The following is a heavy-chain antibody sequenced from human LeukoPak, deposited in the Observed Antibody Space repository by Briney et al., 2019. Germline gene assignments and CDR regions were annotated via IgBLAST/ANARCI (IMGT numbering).Heavy chain of an antibody. V-gene: IGHV4-34*01. CDR1: GGSFSGYY. D-gene: IGHD3-3*01. CDR3: ARGPLRSGYYRPNWFDP. CDR2: INHSGST. Sequence: PSETLSLTCAVYGGSFSGYYWSWIRQPPGKGLEWIGEINHSGSTNYNPSLKSRVTISVDTCKNPFSLKLSSVTATDTAVYSCARGPLRSGYYRPNWFDPWGQGTLVTVSS. J-gene: IGHJ5*02.